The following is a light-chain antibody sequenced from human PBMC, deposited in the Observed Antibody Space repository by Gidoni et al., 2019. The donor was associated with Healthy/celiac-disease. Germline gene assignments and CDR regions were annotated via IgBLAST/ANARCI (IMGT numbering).Light chain of an antibody. J-gene: IGKJ2*01. Sequence: EMVLTQSPGTLSLSPGERATLSCRASQSVSSSYLAGYQQKPGQAPRLLIYGASSRATGIPDRFSGSGSGTDFTLTISRLEPEDFAVYYCQQYGSSPPYTFGQXTKLEIK. CDR3: QQYGSSPPYT. CDR1: QSVSSSY. V-gene: IGKV3-20*01. CDR2: GAS.